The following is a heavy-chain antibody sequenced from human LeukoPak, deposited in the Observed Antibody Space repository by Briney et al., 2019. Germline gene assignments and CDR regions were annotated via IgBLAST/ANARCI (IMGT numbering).Heavy chain of an antibody. J-gene: IGHJ6*02. V-gene: IGHV1-18*04. CDR3: ARADYYGSGSLPPYYYYGMDV. Sequence: ASVKVSCKASGYTFTGYYMHWVRQAPGQGLEWMGWISAYNGNTNYAQKLQGRVTMTTDTSTSTAYMELRSLRSDDTAVYYCARADYYGSGSLPPYYYYGMDVWGQGTTVTVSS. CDR2: ISAYNGNT. CDR1: GYTFTGYY. D-gene: IGHD3-10*01.